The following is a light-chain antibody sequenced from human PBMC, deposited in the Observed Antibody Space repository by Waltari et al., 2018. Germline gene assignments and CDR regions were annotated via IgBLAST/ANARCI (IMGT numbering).Light chain of an antibody. CDR1: SDDVGGYNL. V-gene: IGLV2-23*02. Sequence: QSALTQPASVSGSPGQSITISCTGTSDDVGGYNLVSWYQQSSGKAPKLIIYEVLKLPSGVSSRFSASRSGNTASLTISGLQSEDEANYYCCSYAGTTSWVFGGGTKVTVL. J-gene: IGLJ3*02. CDR3: CSYAGTTSWV. CDR2: EVL.